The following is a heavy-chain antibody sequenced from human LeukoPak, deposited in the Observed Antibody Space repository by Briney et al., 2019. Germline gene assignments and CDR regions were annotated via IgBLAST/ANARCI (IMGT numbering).Heavy chain of an antibody. J-gene: IGHJ1*01. Sequence: PGGSLRLSCAASGFTFSSYSMNWVRQAPGKGLEWVSYISSSSSTIYYADSVKGRFTISRDNAKNSLYLQMNSLRAEDTAVYYCARDFQQLVPSYFQHWGQGTLVTVSS. D-gene: IGHD6-13*01. CDR1: GFTFSSYS. CDR2: ISSSSSTI. V-gene: IGHV3-48*04. CDR3: ARDFQQLVPSYFQH.